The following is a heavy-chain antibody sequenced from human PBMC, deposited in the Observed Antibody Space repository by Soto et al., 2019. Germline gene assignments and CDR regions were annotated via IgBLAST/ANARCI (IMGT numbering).Heavy chain of an antibody. CDR1: GGSVGSGSYY. J-gene: IGHJ5*02. CDR3: ARDDYDSSDYTTNWFDP. V-gene: IGHV4-61*01. CDR2: IYYSGST. D-gene: IGHD3-22*01. Sequence: SETLSLTCTVSGGSVGSGSYYWSWIRQPPGKGLEWIGYIYYSGSTNYNPSLKSRVTISVDTSKNQFSLKLSSVTAADTAVYYCARDDYDSSDYTTNWFDPWGQGTLVTVS.